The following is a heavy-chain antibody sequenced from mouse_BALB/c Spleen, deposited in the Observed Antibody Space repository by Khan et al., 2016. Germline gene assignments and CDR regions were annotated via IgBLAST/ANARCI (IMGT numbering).Heavy chain of an antibody. J-gene: IGHJ3*01. Sequence: QIQLVQSGPELKKPGETVKISCKASGYTFTNYGMNWVKQAPGKGLKWMGWINTYTGEPTYADDFKGRFAFSLETSASTAYLQINNLKNEDTATCFCARHYDYAPFAYWGQGTLVTVSA. CDR2: INTYTGEP. D-gene: IGHD2-4*01. CDR1: GYTFTNYG. V-gene: IGHV9-3-1*01. CDR3: ARHYDYAPFAY.